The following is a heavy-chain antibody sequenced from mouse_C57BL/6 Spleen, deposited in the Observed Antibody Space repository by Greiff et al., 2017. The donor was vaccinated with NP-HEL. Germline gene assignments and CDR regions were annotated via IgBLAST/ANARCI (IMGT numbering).Heavy chain of an antibody. CDR1: GFTFSDYG. CDR3: ARRDYYGSSYRGEIAY. D-gene: IGHD1-1*01. CDR2: ISSGSSTI. V-gene: IGHV5-17*01. Sequence: EVKLVESGGGLVKPGGSLKLSCAASGFTFSDYGMHWVRQAPEKGLEWVAYISSGSSTIYYADTVKGRFTISRDNAKNTLFLQMTSLRSEDTAMYYCARRDYYGSSYRGEIAYWGQGTLVTVSA. J-gene: IGHJ3*01.